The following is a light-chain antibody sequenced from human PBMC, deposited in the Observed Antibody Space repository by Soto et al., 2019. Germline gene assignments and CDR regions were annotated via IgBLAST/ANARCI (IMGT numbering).Light chain of an antibody. Sequence: DIQMTQSPSTLSASVGDRVTITCRASQSISSWLAWYQQKPGKAPKLLIYKASSLESGAPSRFSGSGSGTEFTLALTTLQPDDFPTYYCQPYNSYSPWTFGQGTKVDIK. CDR1: QSISSW. V-gene: IGKV1-5*03. J-gene: IGKJ1*01. CDR2: KAS. CDR3: QPYNSYSPWT.